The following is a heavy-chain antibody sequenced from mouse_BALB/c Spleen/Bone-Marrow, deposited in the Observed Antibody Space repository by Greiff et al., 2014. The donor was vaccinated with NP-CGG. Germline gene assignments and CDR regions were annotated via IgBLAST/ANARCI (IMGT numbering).Heavy chain of an antibody. CDR1: GFTFSSYG. V-gene: IGHV5-6*02. CDR3: ARRGTTVQYYYPMDY. Sequence: EVMLVESGGDLVKPGGSLKLSCAASGFTFSSYGMSWVRQTPDKRLEWVATISSGGSYTYYPDSVEGRFTISRDNANNTLYLQMSSLKSEDSAMYFCARRGTTVQYYYPMDYWGQGTSVTVSS. CDR2: ISSGGSYT. J-gene: IGHJ4*01. D-gene: IGHD1-1*01.